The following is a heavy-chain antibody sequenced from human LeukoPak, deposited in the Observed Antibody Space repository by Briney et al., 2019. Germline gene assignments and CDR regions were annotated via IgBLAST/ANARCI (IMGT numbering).Heavy chain of an antibody. CDR3: AREYSRDWFDP. Sequence: PSETLSLTCTVSGDSINSGGYYWGWIRQPPGKGLEWIGSMFHSGSTHYNPSLKSRVTISVDTSKNQFSLKPSSVTAADTAVYYCAREYSRDWFDPWGQGTLVTVSS. J-gene: IGHJ5*02. D-gene: IGHD5-18*01. CDR1: GDSINSGGYY. V-gene: IGHV4-39*07. CDR2: MFHSGST.